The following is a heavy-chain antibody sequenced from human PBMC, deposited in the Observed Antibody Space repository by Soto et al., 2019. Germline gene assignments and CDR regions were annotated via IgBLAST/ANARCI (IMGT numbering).Heavy chain of an antibody. CDR3: ARGVYNALFGVIRLDY. CDR2: VNNSGSA. D-gene: IGHD3-3*01. V-gene: IGHV4-34*01. Sequence: QVQLQRWGVGLLKPTESLSLTCAVYGGSFSGYYSSWIRQPTGKGLEWIGEVNNSGSAHYNPSLRSRVTISVDTSKNQFSLKLSSVSAADTAVFYCARGVYNALFGVIRLDYWGQGTLVTVSS. CDR1: GGSFSGYY. J-gene: IGHJ4*02.